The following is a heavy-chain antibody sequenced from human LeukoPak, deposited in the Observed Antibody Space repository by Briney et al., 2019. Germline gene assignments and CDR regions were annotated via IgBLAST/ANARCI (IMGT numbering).Heavy chain of an antibody. Sequence: PGGSLRLSCAASGFSFNTYAMSWVRQLPRKGLEWVSLISGSGDNTYYADSVKGRFTISRDNAKNSLYLQMNSLRAEDTAVYYCARHGYSGYGGFDYWGQGTLVTVSS. CDR2: ISGSGDNT. D-gene: IGHD5-12*01. CDR1: GFSFNTYA. J-gene: IGHJ4*02. CDR3: ARHGYSGYGGFDY. V-gene: IGHV3-23*01.